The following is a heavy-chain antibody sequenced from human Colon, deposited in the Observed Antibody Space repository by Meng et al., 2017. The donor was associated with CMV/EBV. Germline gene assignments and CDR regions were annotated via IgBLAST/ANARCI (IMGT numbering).Heavy chain of an antibody. J-gene: IGHJ5*02. V-gene: IGHV1-18*01. CDR3: ARDRCGTCSAGWWFDP. D-gene: IGHD2-15*01. Sequence: SGYTFTNYGVACVRQAPGQGLEWMGWISGYSDDIKYAQKLRGRVTMTTDTSTSTAYMDLRSLTSDDTAVYYCARDRCGTCSAGWWFDPWGQGTLVTVSS. CDR2: ISGYSDDI. CDR1: GYTFTNYG.